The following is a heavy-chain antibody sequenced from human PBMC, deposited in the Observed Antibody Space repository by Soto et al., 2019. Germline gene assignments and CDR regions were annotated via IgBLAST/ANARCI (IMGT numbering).Heavy chain of an antibody. CDR2: IRSKAYGGTT. Sequence: GGSLRLSCTASGFTFGDYAMRWVRQAPGKGLEWVGFIRSKAYGGTTEYDASVKGRFTISRDDSKSIAYLQMNRLKTEDTALYYCTRDQAASGSYYYYYGLDVWAQGTTVTVSS. D-gene: IGHD1-26*01. CDR1: GFTFGDYA. J-gene: IGHJ6*02. V-gene: IGHV3-49*04. CDR3: TRDQAASGSYYYYYGLDV.